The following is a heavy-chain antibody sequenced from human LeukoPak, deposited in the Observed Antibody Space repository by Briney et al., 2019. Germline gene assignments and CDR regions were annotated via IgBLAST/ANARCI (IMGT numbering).Heavy chain of an antibody. CDR1: GGSISSYY. CDR2: IYYSGST. V-gene: IGHV4-59*01. CDR3: AREVIVGATFDY. D-gene: IGHD1-26*01. J-gene: IGHJ4*02. Sequence: SETLSLTCTVSGGSISSYYWSWIRQPPGKGLEWIGYIYYSGSTNYNPSLKSRVTISVDTSKNEFSLKLSSVTAADTAVYYCAREVIVGATFDYWGQGTLVTVSS.